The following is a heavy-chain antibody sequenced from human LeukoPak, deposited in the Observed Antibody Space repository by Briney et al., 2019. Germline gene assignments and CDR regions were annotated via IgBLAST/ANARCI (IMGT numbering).Heavy chain of an antibody. CDR1: GFTFSDYW. D-gene: IGHD3-10*01. CDR3: ARDRVPRTGFMVREAYDY. V-gene: IGHV3-74*01. Sequence: PGGSLRLSCAASGFTFSDYWIHWVRQAPGKGLVWVSRINTDGSITNYADSVKGRFSISRDNAKNTLYLQMSSLRAEDTAVYYCARDRVPRTGFMVREAYDYWGQGTLVTVSS. CDR2: INTDGSIT. J-gene: IGHJ4*02.